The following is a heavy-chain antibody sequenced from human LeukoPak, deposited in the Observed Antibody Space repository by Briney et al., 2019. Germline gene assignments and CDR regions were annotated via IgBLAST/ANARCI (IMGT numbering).Heavy chain of an antibody. Sequence: GGSLRLSCAASGFTFSSYSMNWVRQAPGKGLEWVSYISSSSSTMYYADSVKGRFTISRDNAKNSLYLQMNSLRAEDTAVYYCARDSIAARPSSVDYYYYYYMDVWGKGTTVTVSS. J-gene: IGHJ6*03. CDR1: GFTFSSYS. D-gene: IGHD6-6*01. CDR3: ARDSIAARPSSVDYYYYYYMDV. CDR2: ISSSSSTM. V-gene: IGHV3-48*01.